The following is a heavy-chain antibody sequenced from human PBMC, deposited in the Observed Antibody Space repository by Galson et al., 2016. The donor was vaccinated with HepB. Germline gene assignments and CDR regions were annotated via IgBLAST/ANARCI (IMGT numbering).Heavy chain of an antibody. D-gene: IGHD6-19*01. V-gene: IGHV3-33*01. CDR1: GFTFSNYG. CDR2: IWYDGSNK. J-gene: IGHJ4*02. Sequence: SLRLSCAASGFTFSNYGMHWVRQAPGKGLEWVAVIWYDGSNKNYADSVKGRFTISRDNSKNTLYLQMNGLRAEDTAVYYCARGVAVAGHYFDYWGQGTLVTVAS. CDR3: ARGVAVAGHYFDY.